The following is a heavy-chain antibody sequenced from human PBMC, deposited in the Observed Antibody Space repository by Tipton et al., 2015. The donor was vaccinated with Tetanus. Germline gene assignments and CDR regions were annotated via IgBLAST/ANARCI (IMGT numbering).Heavy chain of an antibody. D-gene: IGHD1-7*01. CDR3: ARGHSPLYNWNFGYFDF. CDR2: IRPDNGHT. CDR1: GYTFTTYG. J-gene: IGHJ4*02. V-gene: IGHV1-18*01. Sequence: QLVQSGAEVRKPGASVKVSCQASGYTFTTYGLNWVRQAPGQGLEWVAWIRPDNGHTNYAQKFQGRVTMTTDTSTSTAYMELSSLTSDDTAVYFCARGHSPLYNWNFGYFDFWGQGTLVTVSS.